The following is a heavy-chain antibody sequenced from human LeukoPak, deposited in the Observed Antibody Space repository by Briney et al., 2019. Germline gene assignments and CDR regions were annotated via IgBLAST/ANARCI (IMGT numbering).Heavy chain of an antibody. D-gene: IGHD1-26*01. CDR1: GFTFSSYA. J-gene: IGHJ4*02. CDR2: ISYDGSNK. Sequence: GGSLRLSCATSGFTFSSYAMHWVRQAPGKGLEWVAVISYDGSNKYYADSVKGRFTISRDNSKNTLYLQMNSLRAEDTAVYYCARGVGTYYWGQGTLVTVSS. CDR3: ARGVGTYY. V-gene: IGHV3-30-3*01.